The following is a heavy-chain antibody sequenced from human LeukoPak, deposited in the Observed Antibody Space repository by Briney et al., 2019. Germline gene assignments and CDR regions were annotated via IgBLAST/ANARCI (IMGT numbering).Heavy chain of an antibody. CDR2: MNPNSGNT. D-gene: IGHD2-2*01. J-gene: IGHJ6*02. CDR1: GYTFTSYD. CDR3: ARRICSSTSCKFYYYYGMDV. Sequence: ASVKVSCKASGYTFTSYDINWVRQATGQGLEWMGWMNPNSGNTGYAQKFQGRVTMTRNTSISTAYMELSSLRSEDTAVYYCARRICSSTSCKFYYYYGMDVWGQGTTVTVSS. V-gene: IGHV1-8*01.